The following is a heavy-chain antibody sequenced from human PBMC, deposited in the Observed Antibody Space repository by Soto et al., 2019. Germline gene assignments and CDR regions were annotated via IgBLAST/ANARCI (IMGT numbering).Heavy chain of an antibody. CDR3: ARHDRDGGYSSGYYALDY. D-gene: IGHD3-22*01. Sequence: GEFLKISFNGSGYSFTTYWIGRVRQLPGKGLEWMGIIYPDDSDTRYSPSIQGQVTISADKSISTAYLQWSSLKASDTAMYYCARHDRDGGYSSGYYALDYWGQGTLVTVSS. CDR1: GYSFTTYW. CDR2: IYPDDSDT. V-gene: IGHV5-51*01. J-gene: IGHJ4*02.